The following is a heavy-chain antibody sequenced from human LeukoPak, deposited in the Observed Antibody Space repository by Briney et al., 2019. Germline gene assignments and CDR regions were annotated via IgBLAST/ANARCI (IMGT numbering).Heavy chain of an antibody. CDR3: ARGVYSGYDGYYFDY. CDR1: GGSFSGYY. CDR2: INHSGST. V-gene: IGHV4-34*01. J-gene: IGHJ4*02. D-gene: IGHD5-12*01. Sequence: SETLSLTCAVYGGSFSGYYWSWIRQPPGKGLEWIGEINHSGSTNYNPSLKSRVTISVDTSKNQFSLKLSPVTAADTAVYYCARGVYSGYDGYYFDYWGQGTLVTVSS.